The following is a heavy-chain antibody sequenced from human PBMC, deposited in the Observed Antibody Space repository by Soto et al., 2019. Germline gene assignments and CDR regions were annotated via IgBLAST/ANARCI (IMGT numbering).Heavy chain of an antibody. Sequence: GGSLRLSCAASGFTFSSYSMNWVRQAPGKGLEWVPYISSSSSTIYYADSVKGRFTISRDNAKNSLYLQMNSLRAEDTAVYYCARDLGSSWYPEYFQHWGQGTLVTVSS. CDR2: ISSSSSTI. CDR3: ARDLGSSWYPEYFQH. CDR1: GFTFSSYS. V-gene: IGHV3-48*01. J-gene: IGHJ1*01. D-gene: IGHD6-13*01.